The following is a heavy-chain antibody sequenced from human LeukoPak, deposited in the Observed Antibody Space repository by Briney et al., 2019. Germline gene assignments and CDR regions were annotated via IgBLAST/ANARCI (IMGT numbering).Heavy chain of an antibody. CDR2: IGGSGSPI. CDR1: GFTFSSYE. CDR3: VRRTTGSYLAGQFDY. D-gene: IGHD1-26*01. Sequence: GGSLRLSCAASGFTFSSYEMNWVRQAPGKGLEWVSYIGGSGSPIYYADSVKGRFTISRDNAKNSLFLQMNSLRAEDTAIYYCVRRTTGSYLAGQFDYWGQGTLVTVSS. V-gene: IGHV3-48*03. J-gene: IGHJ4*02.